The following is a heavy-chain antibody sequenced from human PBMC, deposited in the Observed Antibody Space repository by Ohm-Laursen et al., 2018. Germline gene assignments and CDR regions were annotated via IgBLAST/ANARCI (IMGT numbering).Heavy chain of an antibody. CDR2: IYYSGST. V-gene: IGHV4-59*08. J-gene: IGHJ4*02. CDR1: GGSISNYY. D-gene: IGHD3-22*01. Sequence: GTLSLTCTVSGGSISNYYWSWIRQPPGKGLEWIGFIYYSGSTNYNPSLKSRVTISVDTSKNQFSLKLSSVTAADTAVYYCARLGKSSGTDYWGQGALVTVSS. CDR3: ARLGKSSGTDY.